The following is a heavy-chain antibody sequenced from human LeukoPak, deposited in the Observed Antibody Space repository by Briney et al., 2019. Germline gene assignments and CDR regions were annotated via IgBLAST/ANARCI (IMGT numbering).Heavy chain of an antibody. J-gene: IGHJ5*02. CDR3: ARRLLWFGELFYWFDP. Sequence: SQTLSLTCTVSGGSISSGSYYWSWIRQPPGKGLEWIGEINHSGSTNYNPSLKSRVTISVDTSKNQFSLKLSSVTAADTAVYYCARRLLWFGELFYWFDPWGQGTLVTVSS. CDR2: INHSGST. V-gene: IGHV4-39*07. CDR1: GGSISSGSYY. D-gene: IGHD3-10*01.